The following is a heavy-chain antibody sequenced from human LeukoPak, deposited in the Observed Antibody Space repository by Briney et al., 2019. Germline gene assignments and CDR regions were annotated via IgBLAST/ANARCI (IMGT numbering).Heavy chain of an antibody. J-gene: IGHJ3*02. V-gene: IGHV1-69*02. CDR1: GGPFSSYT. D-gene: IGHD3-10*01. CDR2: IITILGIA. CDR3: ARGGTYYYGSGSYYIENDAFDI. Sequence: ASVKVSCKASGGPFSSYTISWVRQAPGQGLEWMGRIITILGIANYAQKFQGRVTITADKSTSTAYMELSSLRSEDTAVYYCARGGTYYYGSGSYYIENDAFDIWGQGTMVTVSS.